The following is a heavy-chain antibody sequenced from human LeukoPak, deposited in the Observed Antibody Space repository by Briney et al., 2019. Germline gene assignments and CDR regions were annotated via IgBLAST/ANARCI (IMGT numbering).Heavy chain of an antibody. D-gene: IGHD3-10*02. J-gene: IGHJ4*02. CDR2: ISGSGGST. V-gene: IGHV3-23*01. Sequence: GGSLRLSCAASGFTFSSYAMSWVRQAPGKGLEWVSAISGSGGSTYYADSVKGRFTISRDNSKNTLYLQMNSLRAEDTTLYYCAKDHVLAPWTPFDYWGQGTLVTVSS. CDR3: AKDHVLAPWTPFDY. CDR1: GFTFSSYA.